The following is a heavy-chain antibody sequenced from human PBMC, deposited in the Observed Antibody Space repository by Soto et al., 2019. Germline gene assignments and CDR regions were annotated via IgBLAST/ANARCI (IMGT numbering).Heavy chain of an antibody. Sequence: LRLSCAASGFTFSSYGMHWVRRAPGKGLEWVAVISYDGSNKYYADSVKGRFTISRDNSKNTLYLQMNSLRAEDTAVYYCAKSSGAYDYYYYGMDVWGQGTTVTVSS. CDR2: ISYDGSNK. V-gene: IGHV3-30*18. CDR1: GFTFSSYG. CDR3: AKSSGAYDYYYYGMDV. D-gene: IGHD2-8*02. J-gene: IGHJ6*02.